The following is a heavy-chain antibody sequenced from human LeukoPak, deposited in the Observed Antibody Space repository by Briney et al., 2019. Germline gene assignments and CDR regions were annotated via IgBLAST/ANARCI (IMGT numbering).Heavy chain of an antibody. Sequence: ASVKVSCKVSGYTLTELSMHWVRQAPGKGLEWMGGFDPEDGETIYAQKFQGRVTMTEDTSTDTAYMELSSLRSEDTAVYYCARGSYYYGSGANSPYYFDYWGQGTLVTVSS. J-gene: IGHJ4*02. CDR1: GYTLTELS. CDR2: FDPEDGET. D-gene: IGHD3-10*01. V-gene: IGHV1-24*01. CDR3: ARGSYYYGSGANSPYYFDY.